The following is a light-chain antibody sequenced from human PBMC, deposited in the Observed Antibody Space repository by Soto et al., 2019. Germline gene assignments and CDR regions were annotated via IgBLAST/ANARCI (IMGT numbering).Light chain of an antibody. CDR3: QHYYSSPPT. CDR2: GAS. V-gene: IGKV1-8*01. CDR1: HDITSS. Sequence: AIRMTQFPSSFSASIGDRVTITCWASHDITSSLAWYQHIQGRAPKLLISGASNLQFGVPSRFSGSGSGTDFTLTISSLQSEDFATYYCQHYYSSPPTFGQGTRVEMK. J-gene: IGKJ1*01.